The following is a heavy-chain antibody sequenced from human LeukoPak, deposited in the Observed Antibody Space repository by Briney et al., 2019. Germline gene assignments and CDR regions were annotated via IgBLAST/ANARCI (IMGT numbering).Heavy chain of an antibody. D-gene: IGHD3-9*01. CDR3: AKDQEDPYDILTGYHGAFDI. V-gene: IGHV3-21*04. CDR2: ISSSSSYI. J-gene: IGHJ3*02. Sequence: PGGSLRLSCAASGFTFSSYSMNWVRQAPGKGLEWVSSISSSSSYIYYADSVKGRFTISRDNAKNSLYLQMNSLRAEDTALYYCAKDQEDPYDILTGYHGAFDIWGQGTMVTVSS. CDR1: GFTFSSYS.